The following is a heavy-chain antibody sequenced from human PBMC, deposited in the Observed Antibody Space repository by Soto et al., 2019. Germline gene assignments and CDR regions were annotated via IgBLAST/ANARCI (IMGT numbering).Heavy chain of an antibody. Sequence: QVELVQSGVEVKKPGSSLKVSCKASGGTFTNYAFNWVRQAPGQGLAWMGGITPFYDKANYAEKFLGRVTITADKSTTTAYMELSSLTSDDTAVYFCARGYRELYYYAMDVWGRGTPVIVSS. D-gene: IGHD3-10*01. CDR2: ITPFYDKA. V-gene: IGHV1-69*06. CDR3: ARGYRELYYYAMDV. J-gene: IGHJ6*02. CDR1: GGTFTNYA.